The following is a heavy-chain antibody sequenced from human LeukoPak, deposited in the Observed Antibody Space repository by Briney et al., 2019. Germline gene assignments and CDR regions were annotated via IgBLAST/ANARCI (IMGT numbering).Heavy chain of an antibody. D-gene: IGHD5-18*01. V-gene: IGHV3-66*01. Sequence: GGSLRLSCAASGLTASHNVNNAMSWVRQAPGKGLEWVSVIYSGGSTYYADSVKGRFTISRDNSKNTLYLQMNSLRAEDTAVYYCARVVDTAFDYWGQGTLVTVSS. CDR3: ARVVDTAFDY. J-gene: IGHJ4*02. CDR2: IYSGGST. CDR1: GLTASHNV.